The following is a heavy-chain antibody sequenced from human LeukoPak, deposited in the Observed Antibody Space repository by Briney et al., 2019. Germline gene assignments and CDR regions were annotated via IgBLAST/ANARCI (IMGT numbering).Heavy chain of an antibody. CDR3: ASRGVAGTFDY. D-gene: IGHD3-3*01. CDR1: GFTFSSYA. CDR2: ISYDGSNK. V-gene: IGHV3-30*14. Sequence: GGSLRLSCAASGFTFSSYAMHWVRQAPGKGLEWVAVISYDGSNKYYADSVKGRFTISRDNSKNTLYLQMNSLRAEDTAVYYCASRGVAGTFDYWGQGTLVTVSS. J-gene: IGHJ4*02.